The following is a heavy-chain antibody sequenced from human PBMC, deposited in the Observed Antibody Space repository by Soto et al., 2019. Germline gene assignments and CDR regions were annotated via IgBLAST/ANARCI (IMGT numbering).Heavy chain of an antibody. CDR2: IIPIIGTA. J-gene: IGHJ6*02. CDR3: VRGAVVTAIPYYYYSMGV. CDR1: GGTFSNSA. D-gene: IGHD2-21*02. V-gene: IGHV1-69*01. Sequence: QVQLVQSGAEVKKPGSSVKVSCKASGGTFSNSAITWVRQAPGQGLEWMGGIIPIIGTANYAQNFQGRVTISADAPTGTAYIEMTSLRSEDTAAYYCVRGAVVTAIPYYYYSMGVWGQGTTVTVSS.